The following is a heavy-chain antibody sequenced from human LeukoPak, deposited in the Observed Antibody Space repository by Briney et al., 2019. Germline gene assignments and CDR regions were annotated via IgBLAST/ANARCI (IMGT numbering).Heavy chain of an antibody. CDR3: ARVWNYYYYYYMDV. V-gene: IGHV4-59*01. CDR2: ISYNGST. J-gene: IGHJ6*03. D-gene: IGHD3-10*01. Sequence: SETLSLTCTVSGGSIKSYYWSWIRQPPGTGLEWIGYISYNGSTNYNPSLKSRVTISVDTSQNQFSLKLSSVTAADTAVYYCARVWNYYYYYYMDVWGKGTAVTVSS. CDR1: GGSIKSYY.